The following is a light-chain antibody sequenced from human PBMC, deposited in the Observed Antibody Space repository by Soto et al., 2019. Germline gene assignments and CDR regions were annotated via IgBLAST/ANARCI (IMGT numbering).Light chain of an antibody. Sequence: QSVLTQPPSVSGAPGQRVTIYCTGSSSNIGAGYDVHWYQQLPGAAPKLLIYGNSNRPSGVPDRFSGSKSDTSASLAITGLQAEDEADYYCQSYDSGPLFGGGTKLTVL. CDR3: QSYDSGPL. CDR2: GNS. V-gene: IGLV1-40*01. J-gene: IGLJ2*01. CDR1: SSNIGAGYD.